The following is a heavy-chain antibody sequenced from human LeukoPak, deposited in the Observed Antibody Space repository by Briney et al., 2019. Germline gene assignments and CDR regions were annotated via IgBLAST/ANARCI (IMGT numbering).Heavy chain of an antibody. CDR1: GGSISRGDYY. CDR2: IYYSGST. CDR3: ARIVNYYGSGSYFDY. J-gene: IGHJ4*02. Sequence: SQTLSLTCTVSGGSISRGDYYWGWIRQPPGKGLEWIGSIYYSGSTYYNPSLKSRVTISVDTSKNQFSLKLSSVTAADTAVYYCARIVNYYGSGSYFDYWGQGTLVTVSS. D-gene: IGHD3-10*01. V-gene: IGHV4-39*01.